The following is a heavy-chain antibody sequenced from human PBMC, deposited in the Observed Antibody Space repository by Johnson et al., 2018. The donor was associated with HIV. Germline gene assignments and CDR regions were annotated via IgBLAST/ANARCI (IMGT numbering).Heavy chain of an antibody. J-gene: IGHJ3*02. CDR3: AKDLGITVAGRGGLDAFDI. CDR1: GFTFNSYA. V-gene: IGHV3-23*04. Sequence: VQLVESGGGLIQPGGSLRLSCAASGFTFNSYAMSWVHQGPGKGLEWVAAISGSGGSTYYADSVKGRFTISRDNSRNTLYLQMKSLRAEDTAVYYCAKDLGITVAGRGGLDAFDIWGQGTMVTVSS. D-gene: IGHD6-19*01. CDR2: ISGSGGST.